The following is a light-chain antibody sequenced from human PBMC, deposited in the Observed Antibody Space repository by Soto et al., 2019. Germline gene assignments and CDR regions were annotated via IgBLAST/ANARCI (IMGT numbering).Light chain of an antibody. Sequence: EIVMTQSPGTLSLSPGERATLSCRASQSVSSRLAWYQQKPGQAPRLLISGASSRATGIPDRFSGSGSGTDFTLTISRLEPEDFAVYYCHQYDSWTFGQGTKVDIK. CDR2: GAS. CDR3: HQYDSWT. J-gene: IGKJ1*01. V-gene: IGKV3-20*01. CDR1: QSVSSR.